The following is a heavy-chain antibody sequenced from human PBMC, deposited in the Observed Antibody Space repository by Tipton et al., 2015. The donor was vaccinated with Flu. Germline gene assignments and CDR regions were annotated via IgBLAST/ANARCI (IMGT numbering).Heavy chain of an antibody. CDR2: IRHDESDK. D-gene: IGHD6-19*01. V-gene: IGHV3-30*02. J-gene: IGHJ4*02. CDR3: AKDGWDTSGWYPFDY. Sequence: SLRLSCAASGFTFSGYGMHWVRQAPGKGLEWVASIRHDESDKYYADSVKGRFAISRDDSKNALYLAINSLRTEDTAVYYCAKDGWDTSGWYPFDYWGQGTLVTVSS. CDR1: GFTFSGYG.